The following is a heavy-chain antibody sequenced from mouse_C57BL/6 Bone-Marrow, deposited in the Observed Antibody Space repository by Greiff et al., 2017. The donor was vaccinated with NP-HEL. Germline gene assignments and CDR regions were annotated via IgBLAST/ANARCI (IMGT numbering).Heavy chain of an antibody. CDR1: GYTFTDYY. CDR3: AIYYDYDDFAY. D-gene: IGHD2-4*01. Sequence: EVQLQQSGPVLVKPGASVKMSCKASGYTFTDYYMNWVKQSHGKSLEWIGVINPYNGGTSYNQKFKGKATLTVDKSSSTAYMELNSLTSEDSAVYYCAIYYDYDDFAYWGQGTLVTVSA. V-gene: IGHV1-19*01. CDR2: INPYNGGT. J-gene: IGHJ3*01.